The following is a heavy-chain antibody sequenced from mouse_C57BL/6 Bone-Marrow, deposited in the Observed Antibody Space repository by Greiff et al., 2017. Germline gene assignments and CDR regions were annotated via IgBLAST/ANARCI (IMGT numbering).Heavy chain of an antibody. D-gene: IGHD2-1*01. CDR3: ARGGYGNYDY. CDR1: GFTFSSYA. V-gene: IGHV5-4*03. CDR2: ISAGGSYT. Sequence: EVKLMESGGGLVKPGGSLKLSCAASGFTFSSYAMSWVRQTPEQRLEWVATISAGGSYTYYPDNVKGRFTIARDNAKNNLYLQMSHRESEDTAMYYCARGGYGNYDYWGQGTTLTVSS. J-gene: IGHJ2*01.